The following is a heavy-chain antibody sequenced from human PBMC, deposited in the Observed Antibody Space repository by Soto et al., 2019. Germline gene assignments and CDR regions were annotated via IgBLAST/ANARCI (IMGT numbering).Heavy chain of an antibody. CDR2: ISDDGSSR. D-gene: IGHD3-22*01. CDR3: ATEAIVVSGSLYYGMDV. V-gene: IGHV3-30*03. CDR1: EFTFSTSG. Sequence: QVQLVESGGGVVQPGRSLRLSCAASEFTFSTSGMHWVRQAPGKGLEWVAVISDDGSSRYYADSVKGRFTISRDNSKNTLYLQMNSLRAEDTAVYFCATEAIVVSGSLYYGMDVWGQGTTVTVSS. J-gene: IGHJ6*02.